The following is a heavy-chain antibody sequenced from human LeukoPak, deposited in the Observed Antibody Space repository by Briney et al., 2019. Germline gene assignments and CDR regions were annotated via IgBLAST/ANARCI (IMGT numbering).Heavy chain of an antibody. J-gene: IGHJ4*02. D-gene: IGHD6-19*01. CDR1: GGSISSYY. CDR3: ARDVMGSGWPYFDY. CDR2: IYYSGST. Sequence: SETLSLTCTVSGGSISSYYWSWIRQPPGKGLEWIGYIYYSGSTNYNPSLKSRVTISVDTSKNQFSLKLSSVTAADTAVYYCARDVMGSGWPYFDYWGQGTLATVSS. V-gene: IGHV4-59*01.